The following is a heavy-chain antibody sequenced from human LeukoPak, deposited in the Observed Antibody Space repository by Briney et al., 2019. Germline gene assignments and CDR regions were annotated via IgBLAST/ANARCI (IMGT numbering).Heavy chain of an antibody. J-gene: IGHJ4*02. D-gene: IGHD5-18*01. Sequence: SETLSLTCTVSGGSISRYYWTWIRQPPGKGLEWIGYIYYSGSTSYSPSLKSRVTISVDTSKNQFSLKMSSVTAADTDVYYCARGRYSYGSKTTIDFWGQGTLVTVPS. CDR1: GGSISRYY. CDR3: ARGRYSYGSKTTIDF. V-gene: IGHV4-59*01. CDR2: IYYSGST.